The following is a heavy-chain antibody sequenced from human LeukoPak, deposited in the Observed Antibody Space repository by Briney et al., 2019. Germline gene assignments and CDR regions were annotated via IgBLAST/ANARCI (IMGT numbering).Heavy chain of an antibody. CDR2: INHSGSA. J-gene: IGHJ4*02. D-gene: IGHD5-12*01. Sequence: SETLSLTCAVYGGSFGGYYWSWIRQPPGKGLEWIGEINHSGSANYNPSHKSRVTISVDTSKNQFSLKLSSVTAADTAVYYCARDSGGYDSHFDYWGQGTLVTVSS. CDR3: ARDSGGYDSHFDY. CDR1: GGSFGGYY. V-gene: IGHV4-34*01.